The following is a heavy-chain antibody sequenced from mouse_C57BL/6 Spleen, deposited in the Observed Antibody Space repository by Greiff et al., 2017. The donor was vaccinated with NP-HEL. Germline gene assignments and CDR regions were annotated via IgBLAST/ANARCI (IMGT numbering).Heavy chain of an antibody. V-gene: IGHV1-80*01. D-gene: IGHD2-4*01. CDR2: LYPGDGDT. J-gene: IGHJ4*01. Sequence: QVQLKESGAELVKPGASVKISCKASGYAFSSYWMNWVKQRPGKGLEWIGQLYPGDGDTNYNGKFKGKATLTADKSSSTAYMQLSSLTSEDSAVDFCARGRLRYAMDYWGQGTSGTVSS. CDR3: ARGRLRYAMDY. CDR1: GYAFSSYW.